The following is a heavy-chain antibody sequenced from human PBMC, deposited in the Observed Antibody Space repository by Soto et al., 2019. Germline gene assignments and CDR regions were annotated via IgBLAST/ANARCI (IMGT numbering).Heavy chain of an antibody. Sequence: ETLSLTCTVSGGSISSYYWSWIRQPPGKGLEWIGYIYYSGSTNYNPSLKSRVTISVDTSKNQFSLKLSSVTAADTAVYYCARRYGASFDYWGQGTQVTVSS. CDR1: GGSISSYY. J-gene: IGHJ4*02. D-gene: IGHD4-17*01. CDR2: IYYSGST. CDR3: ARRYGASFDY. V-gene: IGHV4-59*01.